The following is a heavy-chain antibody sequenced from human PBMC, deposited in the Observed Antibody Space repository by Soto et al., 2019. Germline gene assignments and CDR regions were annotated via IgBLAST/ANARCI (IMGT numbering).Heavy chain of an antibody. CDR1: GGSFSRST. Sequence: ASVKVSCKASGGSFSRSTISWLRQAPGQGLEWMGGIMPIFGSANYAQKFQGRATITADENTHTVYMELTRLRSEGTAVYYCARQFDSDTTGYYYAYWGQGTLVTVSS. CDR2: IMPIFGSA. J-gene: IGHJ4*02. V-gene: IGHV1-69*13. CDR3: ARQFDSDTTGYYYAY. D-gene: IGHD3-22*01.